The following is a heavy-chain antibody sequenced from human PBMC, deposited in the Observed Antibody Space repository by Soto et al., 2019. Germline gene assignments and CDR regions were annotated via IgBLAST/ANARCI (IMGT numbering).Heavy chain of an antibody. CDR3: AGGIAAAGTTFDY. J-gene: IGHJ4*02. CDR1: GGSISSSNW. CDR2: IYHSGST. V-gene: IGHV4-4*02. D-gene: IGHD6-13*01. Sequence: SETLSLTCAVSGGSISSSNWWSWVRQPPGKGLEWIGEIYHSGSTNYNPSLKSRVTISVDKSKNQFSLKLSSVTAADTAVYYCAGGIAAAGTTFDYWGQGTLVTVSS.